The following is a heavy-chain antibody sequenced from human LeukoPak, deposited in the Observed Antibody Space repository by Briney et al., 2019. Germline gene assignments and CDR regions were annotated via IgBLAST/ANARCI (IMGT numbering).Heavy chain of an antibody. J-gene: IGHJ4*02. Sequence: GASVKVSCKASGFTFSSYSMNWVRQAPGKGLEWVSYISSSSSTIYYADSVKGRFTISRDNAKNSLYLQMNSLRAEDTAVYYCARDPTIFGVVKYFDYWGQGTLVTVSS. CDR3: ARDPTIFGVVKYFDY. D-gene: IGHD3-3*01. V-gene: IGHV3-48*01. CDR1: GFTFSSYS. CDR2: ISSSSSTI.